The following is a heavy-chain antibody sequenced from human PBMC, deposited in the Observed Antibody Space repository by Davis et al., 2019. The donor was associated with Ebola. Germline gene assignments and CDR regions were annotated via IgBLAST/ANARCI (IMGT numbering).Heavy chain of an antibody. Sequence: ASVKVSCKASGYTFTSYGISWVRQAPGQGLEWMGWINPNSGGTNYAQKFQGWVTMTRDTSISTAYMELSRLRSDDTAVYYCARSGYGDYVGGGYWGQGTLVTVSS. D-gene: IGHD4-17*01. CDR3: ARSGYGDYVGGGY. V-gene: IGHV1-2*04. CDR1: GYTFTSYG. CDR2: INPNSGGT. J-gene: IGHJ4*02.